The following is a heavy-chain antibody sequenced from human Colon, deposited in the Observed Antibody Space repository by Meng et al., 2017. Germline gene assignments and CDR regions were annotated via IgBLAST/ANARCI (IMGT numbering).Heavy chain of an antibody. CDR2: IYYSGST. D-gene: IGHD3-22*01. CDR3: ARGYYDSSGYGYWYFDL. CDR1: GGSISSGDYS. J-gene: IGHJ2*01. Sequence: VQRQESRPGLVKPSQTLYLTCTVSGGSISSGDYSWSWIRQPPGKGLEWIGYIYYSGSTYYNPSLKSRVTISVDTSKNQFSLKLSSVTAADTAVYYCARGYYDSSGYGYWYFDLWGRGTLVTVSS. V-gene: IGHV4-30-4*01.